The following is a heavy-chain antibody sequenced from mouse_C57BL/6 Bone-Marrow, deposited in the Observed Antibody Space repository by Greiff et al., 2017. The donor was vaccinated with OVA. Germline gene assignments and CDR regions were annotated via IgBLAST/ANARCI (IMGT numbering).Heavy chain of an antibody. CDR3: ARVLKSSPYAMDY. D-gene: IGHD1-1*01. Sequence: VQLQQSGAELVRPGTSVKVSCKASGYAFTNYLIEWVKQRPGPGLEWIGVINPGSGGTNYNEKFKGKATLTADKSSSTAYMQLSSLTSEDSAVYFCARVLKSSPYAMDYWGQGTSVTVSS. J-gene: IGHJ4*01. V-gene: IGHV1-54*01. CDR2: INPGSGGT. CDR1: GYAFTNYL.